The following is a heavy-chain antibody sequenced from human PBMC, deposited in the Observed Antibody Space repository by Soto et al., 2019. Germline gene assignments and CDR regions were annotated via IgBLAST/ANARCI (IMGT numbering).Heavy chain of an antibody. J-gene: IGHJ3*02. CDR2: IYYSRST. CDR1: GGSPASGVCS. D-gene: IGHD2-15*01. V-gene: IGHV4-31*02. Sequence: SETPFLTCHVPGGSPASGVCSRTWFGQHPGTGLEWIGYIYYSRSTNYNPTLKRRVTISVDTSKNQFSLKLSSVTAAVTAVYYCARDPGGYCSGGSCYGAFDIWGQGTMVTVSS. CDR3: ARDPGGYCSGGSCYGAFDI.